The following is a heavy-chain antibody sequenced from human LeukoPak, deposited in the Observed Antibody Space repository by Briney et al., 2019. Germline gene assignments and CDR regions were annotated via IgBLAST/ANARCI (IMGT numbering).Heavy chain of an antibody. Sequence: SSETLSLTCTVSGGSISSYYWSWIRQPAGKGLESFGHISTSGSTNYNPSLKSRVTMSVDTSKNQFSLKLSSVTAADTAVYYCARVRYSDSSVLTRKRSYYFDYWGQGTLVTVSS. CDR1: GGSISSYY. V-gene: IGHV4-4*07. J-gene: IGHJ4*02. CDR2: ISTSGST. CDR3: ARVRYSDSSVLTRKRSYYFDY. D-gene: IGHD3-22*01.